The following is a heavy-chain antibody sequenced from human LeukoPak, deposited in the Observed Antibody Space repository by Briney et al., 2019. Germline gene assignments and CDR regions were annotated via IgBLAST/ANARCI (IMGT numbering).Heavy chain of an antibody. D-gene: IGHD3-9*01. V-gene: IGHV1-46*01. J-gene: IGHJ5*02. CDR1: VYSFTRHW. Sequence: ASVTVSFTPSVYSFTRHWIHWVRQAPGQGLEGVGIINPDGGYTVYAQKFQGRVSVTRDMSSSTVYMELSRLRYEDTAVYYCARDHSNDDKSWWFDLWGQGTLVSVSA. CDR2: INPDGGYT. CDR3: ARDHSNDDKSWWFDL.